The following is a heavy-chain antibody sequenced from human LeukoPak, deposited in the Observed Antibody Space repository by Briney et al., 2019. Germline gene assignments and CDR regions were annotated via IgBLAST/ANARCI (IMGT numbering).Heavy chain of an antibody. V-gene: IGHV4-59*01. Sequence: SETLSLTCTVSGGSISTYYWSWIRQPPGKGLEWIGYIYYSGSTNYSPSLKRRVTISVDTSKNQLSLKLSSVTAADTAVYYCARDPTRLGTPNDAFGIWGQGTMVTVSS. J-gene: IGHJ3*02. CDR2: IYYSGST. CDR3: ARDPTRLGTPNDAFGI. CDR1: GGSISTYY. D-gene: IGHD7-27*01.